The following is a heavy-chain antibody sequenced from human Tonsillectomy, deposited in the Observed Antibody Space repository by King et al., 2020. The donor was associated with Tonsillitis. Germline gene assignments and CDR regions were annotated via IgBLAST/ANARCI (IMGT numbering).Heavy chain of an antibody. CDR2: ISGSGGRT. CDR1: GFTFSDYT. Sequence: VQLVESGGGLVQPGGSLRLSCAASGFTFSDYTMNWVRQAPGMGLERVPAISGSGGRTFYGDSVKDRFTISRDNSKNPLYLQMTSLRAEDTAIYYCAKDMDDYGDPMCDSWGQGTLVTVSS. V-gene: IGHV3-23*04. J-gene: IGHJ4*02. D-gene: IGHD4-17*01. CDR3: AKDMDDYGDPMCDS.